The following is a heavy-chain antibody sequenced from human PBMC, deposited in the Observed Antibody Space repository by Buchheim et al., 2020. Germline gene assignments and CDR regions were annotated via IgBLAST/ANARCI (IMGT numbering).Heavy chain of an antibody. J-gene: IGHJ3*02. D-gene: IGHD1-26*01. CDR1: GFIFSNYA. V-gene: IGHV3-30-3*02. CDR3: TNDQPYSGFAFAM. Sequence: QVQVVESGGGVVQPGRSLRLSCAASGFIFSNYAMHLVRQPPGTGLAWVAVISFYVSNKYYADSVVGRFPISRDNSDKTLDLEMNSLRVEDTAVYYCTNDQPYSGFAFAMWGQGT. CDR2: ISFYVSNK.